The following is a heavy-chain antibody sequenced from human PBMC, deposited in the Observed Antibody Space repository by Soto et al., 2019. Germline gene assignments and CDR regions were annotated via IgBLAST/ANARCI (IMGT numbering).Heavy chain of an antibody. D-gene: IGHD3-22*01. CDR3: AKAGPTSGYYYASDY. CDR2: ISGSGDGT. V-gene: IGHV3-23*01. CDR1: GFTFSSYA. Sequence: GGSLRLSCAASGFTFSSYAMSWVHQAPGKGLEWVSAISGSGDGTYYADSVKGRFTISRDNSKNTLYLQMNSLRAEDTAIYYCAKAGPTSGYYYASDYWGQGTLVTVSS. J-gene: IGHJ4*02.